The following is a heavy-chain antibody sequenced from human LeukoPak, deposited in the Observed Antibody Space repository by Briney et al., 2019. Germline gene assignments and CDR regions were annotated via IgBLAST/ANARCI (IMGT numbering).Heavy chain of an antibody. Sequence: ASVKVSCKASGYTFTSYDIICVRQATAQGLEWMAWMNPNSGNTGYAQKFQGRVTITRNISISTAYMELTSLRSEDTAMYYCARMTAAGINNWFDPWGQGTLVTVSS. CDR3: ARMTAAGINNWFDP. D-gene: IGHD6-13*01. CDR1: GYTFTSYD. J-gene: IGHJ5*02. V-gene: IGHV1-8*03. CDR2: MNPNSGNT.